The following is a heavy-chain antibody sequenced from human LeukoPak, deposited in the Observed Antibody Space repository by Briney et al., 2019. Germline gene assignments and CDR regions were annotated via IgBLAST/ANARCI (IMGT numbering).Heavy chain of an antibody. CDR3: ARDHAAFDI. CDR2: ISYDGSNK. CDR1: GFTFSSYG. Sequence: GGSLRLSCAASGFTFSSYGMHWVRQAPGKGLEWVAVISYDGSNKYYADSVKGRFTISRDNSKNTLYLQMNSLRAEDTAVYYCARDHAAFDIWGQGTMVTVSS. V-gene: IGHV3-30*03. J-gene: IGHJ3*02.